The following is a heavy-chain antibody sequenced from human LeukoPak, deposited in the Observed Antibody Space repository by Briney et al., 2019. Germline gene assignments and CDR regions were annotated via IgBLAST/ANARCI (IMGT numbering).Heavy chain of an antibody. CDR3: ARCGSGSRYYYYYGMDV. Sequence: GGSLRLSCAASGFTFSSYEMNWVRQAPGKGLEWVSYISSSGSTIYYADSVKGRFTISRDNAKNSLYLQTNSLRAEDTAVYYCARCGSGSRYYYYYGMDVWGQGTLVTVSS. D-gene: IGHD3-10*01. CDR1: GFTFSSYE. CDR2: ISSSGSTI. V-gene: IGHV3-48*03. J-gene: IGHJ6*02.